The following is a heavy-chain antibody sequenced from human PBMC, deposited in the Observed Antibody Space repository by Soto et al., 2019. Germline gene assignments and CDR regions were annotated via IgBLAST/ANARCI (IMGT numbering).Heavy chain of an antibody. CDR1: GGSFSGYY. J-gene: IGHJ3*02. CDR3: ARVGSATATDAFDI. D-gene: IGHD1-1*01. CDR2: INHSGST. Sequence: SETLSLTCAVYGGSFSGYYWSWIRQPPGKGLEWIGEINHSGSTNYNPSLKSRVTISVDTSKNQFSLKLSSVTAADTAVYYCARVGSATATDAFDIWGQGTMVTVS. V-gene: IGHV4-34*01.